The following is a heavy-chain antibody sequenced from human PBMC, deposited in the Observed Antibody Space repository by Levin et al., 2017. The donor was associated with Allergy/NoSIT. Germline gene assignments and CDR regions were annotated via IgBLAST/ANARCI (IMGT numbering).Heavy chain of an antibody. J-gene: IGHJ5*02. Sequence: ASETLSLTCTVSGGSISSYYWSWIRQPPGKGLEWIGYIYYSGSTNYNPSLKSRVTISVDTSKNQFSLKLSSVTAADTAVYYCARDSTRANWNDVSWFDPWGQGTLVTVSS. CDR1: GGSISSYY. V-gene: IGHV4-59*01. D-gene: IGHD1-20*01. CDR2: IYYSGST. CDR3: ARDSTRANWNDVSWFDP.